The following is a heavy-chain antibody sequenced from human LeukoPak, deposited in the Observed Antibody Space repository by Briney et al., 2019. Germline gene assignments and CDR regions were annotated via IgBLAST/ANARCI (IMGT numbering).Heavy chain of an antibody. CDR2: IYYSGSA. CDR3: AREGLGWPRGAFDI. Sequence: PSETLSLTCTVSGGSISSTNYYWGWIRQPPGKGLEWIGSIYYSGSAYYNPSLKSRVTISVDTSKNQFSLRLTSVTAAATAVYYCAREGLGWPRGAFDIWGQGTMVTVSS. D-gene: IGHD4-23*01. CDR1: GGSISSTNYY. J-gene: IGHJ3*02. V-gene: IGHV4-39*07.